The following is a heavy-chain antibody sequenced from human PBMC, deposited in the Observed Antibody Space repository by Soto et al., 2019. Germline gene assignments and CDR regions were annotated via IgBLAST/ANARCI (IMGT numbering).Heavy chain of an antibody. CDR1: GGSVSSGSYY. D-gene: IGHD4-4*01. J-gene: IGHJ4*02. Sequence: PSETLSLTCTVSGGSVSSGSYYWSWIRQPPGKGLEWIGYIYYSVSTNYNPSLKRRVTISVDTSKNQFSLKLSSVTAADTAVYYCARGTRNSAFDYWGQGTLVTVSS. CDR2: IYYSVST. V-gene: IGHV4-61*01. CDR3: ARGTRNSAFDY.